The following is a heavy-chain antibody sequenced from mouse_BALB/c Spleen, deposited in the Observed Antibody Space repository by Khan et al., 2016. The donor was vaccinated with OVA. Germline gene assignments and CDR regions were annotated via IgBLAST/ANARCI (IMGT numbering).Heavy chain of an antibody. Sequence: EVELVESGGGLVKPGGSLKLSCAASGFTFSNYAMSWVRQTPEQRLEWVATISSGGGYTYYPDSVKGRFTLSRDNAKNTPYMQMSSLRSEDTAIYYCASELFTTVVATPFAYWGQGTLVTVSA. CDR1: GFTFSNYA. D-gene: IGHD1-1*01. CDR2: ISSGGGYT. V-gene: IGHV5-9-3*01. J-gene: IGHJ3*01. CDR3: ASELFTTVVATPFAY.